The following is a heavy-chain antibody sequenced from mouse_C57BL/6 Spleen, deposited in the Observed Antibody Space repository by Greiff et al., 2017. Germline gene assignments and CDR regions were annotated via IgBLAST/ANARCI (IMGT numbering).Heavy chain of an antibody. CDR3: ARSGLDY. CDR1: GFTFCDYG. D-gene: IGHD4-1*01. CDR2: ISSGSSTI. J-gene: IGHJ2*01. Sequence: EVQRVESGGGLVKPGGSLKLSCAASGFTFCDYGMHWVRQAPEKGLEWVAYISSGSSTIYYADTVKGRFTISRDNAKNTLFLQMTSLRSEDTAMYYCARSGLDYWGQGTTLTVSS. V-gene: IGHV5-17*01.